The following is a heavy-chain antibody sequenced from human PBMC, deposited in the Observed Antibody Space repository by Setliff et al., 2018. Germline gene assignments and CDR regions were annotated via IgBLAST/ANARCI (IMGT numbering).Heavy chain of an antibody. D-gene: IGHD5-12*01. J-gene: IGHJ4*02. CDR1: GYNLITAG. CDR2: ISPYNGNT. CDR3: ARSSGPRVVLAADFDY. V-gene: IGHV1-18*01. Sequence: ASVKVSCKTSGYNLITAGISWVRQAPGQGPEWMGCISPYNGNTNYAQKFQDRVTMTTDTSTATVYMELKNLRSDDTAVYYCARSSGPRVVLAADFDYWGQGTLVTVSS.